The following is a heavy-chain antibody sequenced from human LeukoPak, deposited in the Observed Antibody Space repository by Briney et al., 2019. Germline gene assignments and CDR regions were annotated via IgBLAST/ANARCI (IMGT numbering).Heavy chain of an antibody. Sequence: SVKVSCKASGGTFSSYAISWVRQAPGQGLEWVGGIIPIFGTANYAQKFQGRVTITADESTSTAYMELSSLRSEDTAVYYCARGYCSGGSCQTRPVIYYYYMDVWGKGTTVTVSS. CDR3: ARGYCSGGSCQTRPVIYYYYMDV. CDR1: GGTFSSYA. J-gene: IGHJ6*03. CDR2: IIPIFGTA. V-gene: IGHV1-69*01. D-gene: IGHD2-15*01.